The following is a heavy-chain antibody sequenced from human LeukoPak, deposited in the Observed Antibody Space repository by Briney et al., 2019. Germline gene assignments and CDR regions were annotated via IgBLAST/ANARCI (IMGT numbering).Heavy chain of an antibody. D-gene: IGHD2-15*01. CDR2: INHSGST. J-gene: IGHJ4*02. Sequence: SETLSLTCAVYGGSFSGYYWSWIRQPPGKGLEWIGEINHSGSTNYNPSLKSRVTISVDKSKNQFSLKLSSVTAADTAVYYCARLVGYPHYCSGGSCPDFDYWGQGTLVTVSS. V-gene: IGHV4-34*01. CDR1: GGSFSGYY. CDR3: ARLVGYPHYCSGGSCPDFDY.